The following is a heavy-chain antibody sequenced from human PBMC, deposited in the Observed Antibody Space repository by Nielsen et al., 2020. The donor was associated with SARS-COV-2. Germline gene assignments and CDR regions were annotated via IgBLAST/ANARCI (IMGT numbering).Heavy chain of an antibody. V-gene: IGHV1-2*06. CDR1: GYTFIDNY. D-gene: IGHD6-13*01. CDR2: MNPYNGDS. J-gene: IGHJ4*02. Sequence: ASVKVSCKTSGYTFIDNYIHWARQAPGQGLEWVGRMNPYNGDSFYAQKFQGRVTMTRDTSINTAYLDLTRLTSDDTAVYFCARDGWGQQLDSFIDYWGQGTLVTVSS. CDR3: ARDGWGQQLDSFIDY.